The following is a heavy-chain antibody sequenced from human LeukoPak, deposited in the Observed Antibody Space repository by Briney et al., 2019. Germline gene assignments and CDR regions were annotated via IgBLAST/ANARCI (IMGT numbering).Heavy chain of an antibody. CDR3: AREATGALDY. V-gene: IGHV3-33*01. J-gene: IGHJ4*02. Sequence: PGGSLRLSCAASGFTFSSYGIHWVRQAPGKGLEWVAVIKGRFTISRDNSKNTLYLQMSSLRAEDTAVYYCAREATGALDYWGQGTLVTVSS. CDR2: I. CDR1: GFTFSSYG.